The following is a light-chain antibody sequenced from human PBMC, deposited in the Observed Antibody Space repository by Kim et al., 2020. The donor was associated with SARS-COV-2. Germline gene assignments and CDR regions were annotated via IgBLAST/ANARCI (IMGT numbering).Light chain of an antibody. CDR1: QSVSSH. CDR3: QQYYGWPLT. CDR2: DAS. Sequence: VAPGERATRSCRASQSVSSHLAWYQQNPGQAPRLLIYDASTRATGLPARFSGSGSGTEFTLTISRLQSEDFAVYYCQQYYGWPLTFGGGTKVDIK. V-gene: IGKV3-15*01. J-gene: IGKJ4*01.